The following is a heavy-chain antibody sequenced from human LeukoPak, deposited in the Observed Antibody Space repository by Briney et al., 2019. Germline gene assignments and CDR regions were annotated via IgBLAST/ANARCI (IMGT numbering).Heavy chain of an antibody. D-gene: IGHD3-9*01. CDR1: GFTLSSYA. Sequence: PGGSLRLSCAASGFTLSSYAMSWVRRAPGKGLEWVSAISGSGGSTSSPDSVKGRFTISRDNSKNTLYLQMNSLRAEDTAVYYCAKVPYRYYDILTGYYKSVYYGMDVWGQGTTVTVSS. J-gene: IGHJ6*02. V-gene: IGHV3-23*01. CDR2: ISGSGGST. CDR3: AKVPYRYYDILTGYYKSVYYGMDV.